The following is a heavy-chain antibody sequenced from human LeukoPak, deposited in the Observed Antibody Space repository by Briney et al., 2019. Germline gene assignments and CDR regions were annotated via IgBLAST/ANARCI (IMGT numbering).Heavy chain of an antibody. CDR2: INHSGST. Sequence: MASETLSLTCAVYGGSFSGYYWSWIRQPPGKGLEWIGEINHSGSTNYNPSLKSRVTISVDTSKNQFSLKLSSVTAADTAVYYCARRVPYYYGSETWEFDYWGQGTLVTVSS. CDR3: ARRVPYYYGSETWEFDY. CDR1: GGSFSGYY. D-gene: IGHD3-10*01. J-gene: IGHJ4*02. V-gene: IGHV4-34*01.